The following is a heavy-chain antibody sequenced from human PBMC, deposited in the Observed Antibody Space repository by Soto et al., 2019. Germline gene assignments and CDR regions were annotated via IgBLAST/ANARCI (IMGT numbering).Heavy chain of an antibody. CDR1: GFTFSSYA. CDR3: AKVGLPYYYGMDV. CDR2: ISGSGGST. V-gene: IGHV3-23*01. J-gene: IGHJ6*02. Sequence: EVQLLESGGGLVQPGGSLRLSCAASGFTFSSYAMSWVRQAPGKGLEWGSAISGSGGSTYYADSVKGRFTISRDNSKNTLYLQRNSLRAEDTAVYYCAKVGLPYYYGMDVWGQGTTVTVYS.